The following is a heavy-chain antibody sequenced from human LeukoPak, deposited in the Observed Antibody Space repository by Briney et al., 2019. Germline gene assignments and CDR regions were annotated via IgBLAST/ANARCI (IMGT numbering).Heavy chain of an antibody. CDR3: AKEAVLLWFGEPYFDY. CDR2: ISYDGSNK. D-gene: IGHD3-10*01. V-gene: IGHV3-30*18. Sequence: PGRSLRLSCAASGFTFSSYGMHWVRQAPGKGLEWVAVISYDGSNKYYADSVKGRFTISRDNSKNTLYLQMNSLRAEGTAVYYCAKEAVLLWFGEPYFDYWGQGTLVTVSS. J-gene: IGHJ4*02. CDR1: GFTFSSYG.